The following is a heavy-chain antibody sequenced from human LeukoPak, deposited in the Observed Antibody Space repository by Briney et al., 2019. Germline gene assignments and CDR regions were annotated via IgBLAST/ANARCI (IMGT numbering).Heavy chain of an antibody. J-gene: IGHJ4*02. CDR2: INQDGSQK. CDR1: GFTFSGYL. CDR3: ATVRTYTNFGY. D-gene: IGHD5-18*01. Sequence: HPGGSLRLSCAASGFTFSGYLMSWVRQAPGKGLEWVDNINQDGSQKYYVDSVKGRSTISRDNAKNSLYLQMNSLRAEDTAVYYCATVRTYTNFGYWGQGILVTVSS. V-gene: IGHV3-7*05.